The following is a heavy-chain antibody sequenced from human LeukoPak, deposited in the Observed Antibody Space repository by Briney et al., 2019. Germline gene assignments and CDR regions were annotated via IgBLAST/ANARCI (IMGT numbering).Heavy chain of an antibody. CDR2: ILYDGSNK. Sequence: GGSLRLSCAASGFTFSSYAMHWVRQAPGKGLEWVAVILYDGSNKYYGDSVKGRFTISRDNSKNTLYLEMSSLRAEDTAAYYCAKDQDIVVVPEPYYFDYWGQGTLVTVSS. CDR1: GFTFSSYA. CDR3: AKDQDIVVVPEPYYFDY. V-gene: IGHV3-30-3*01. J-gene: IGHJ4*02. D-gene: IGHD2-2*01.